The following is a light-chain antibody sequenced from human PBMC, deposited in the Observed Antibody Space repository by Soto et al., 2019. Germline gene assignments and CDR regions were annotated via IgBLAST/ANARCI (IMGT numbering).Light chain of an antibody. Sequence: EIVLTHSPATLSLSPWEIATPSCRASQGVGTYLAWYQQRPGQAPRLLIYDASNRATGIPARFSGSGSATDFTLTISRLEPEDFAVYYCQQYGNSPWTFGQGTKVDIK. V-gene: IGKV3-11*01. J-gene: IGKJ1*01. CDR3: QQYGNSPWT. CDR2: DAS. CDR1: QGVGTY.